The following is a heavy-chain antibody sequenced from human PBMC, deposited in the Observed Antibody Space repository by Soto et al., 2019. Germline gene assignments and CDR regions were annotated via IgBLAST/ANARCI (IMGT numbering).Heavy chain of an antibody. CDR3: ARLGPREMISRIDY. D-gene: IGHD3-16*01. V-gene: IGHV4-59*01. Sequence: SETLSLTCTVSGGSISSYYWSWIRQPPGKGLEWIGNIYYSGSTNYNPSLKSRVTISVDTSKNQFSLQLSSVTAADTAVYFCARLGPREMISRIDYWGQGTLVTVSS. J-gene: IGHJ4*02. CDR2: IYYSGST. CDR1: GGSISSYY.